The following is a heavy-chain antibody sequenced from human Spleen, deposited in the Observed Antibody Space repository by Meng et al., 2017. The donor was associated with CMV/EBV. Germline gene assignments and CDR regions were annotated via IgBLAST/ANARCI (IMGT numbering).Heavy chain of an antibody. CDR2: IYPSTGGI. J-gene: IGHJ4*02. Sequence: SGYRFTDYYRRWVRQAPGQGLEWMGWIYPSTGGINYAQNFQGRVTMTRDTSSSTAYMQLSRLRSDDTAVYYCARSRTSGYHPKSFDYWGQGTLVTVSS. CDR1: GYRFTDYY. V-gene: IGHV1-2*02. D-gene: IGHD3-22*01. CDR3: ARSRTSGYHPKSFDY.